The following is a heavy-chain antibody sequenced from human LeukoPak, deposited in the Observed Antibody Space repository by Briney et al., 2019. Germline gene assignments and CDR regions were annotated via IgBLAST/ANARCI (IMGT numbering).Heavy chain of an antibody. CDR1: GFTFSSYA. CDR2: ISYDGSNK. V-gene: IGHV3-30-3*01. D-gene: IGHD3-9*01. CDR3: ARGNSLLRYFDWLPHDY. J-gene: IGHJ4*02. Sequence: GGSLRLSCAASGFTFSSYAMHWVRQAPGKGLEWVAVISYDGSNKYYADSVKGRFTISRDNSKNTLYLQMNSLRAEDTAVYYCARGNSLLRYFDWLPHDYWGQGTLVTVSS.